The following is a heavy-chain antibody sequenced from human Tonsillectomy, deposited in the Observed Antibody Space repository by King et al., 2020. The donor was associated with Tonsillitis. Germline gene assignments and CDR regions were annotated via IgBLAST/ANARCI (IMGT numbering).Heavy chain of an antibody. CDR1: RLTLSSYC. CDR2: ITSDGST. J-gene: IGHJ3*02. V-gene: IGHV3-74*01. Sequence: VQLVESGGGLVRPGGSLRLSCAASRLTLSSYCMHWVRQSPGKGLVWVSLITSDGSTNYAASVKGRFTISRDNTRNTIYLEMNSLRDEDTALYYCTSAFNVVDDAFYIWGQGTMVTVSS. CDR3: TSAFNVVDDAFYI. D-gene: IGHD2-21*01.